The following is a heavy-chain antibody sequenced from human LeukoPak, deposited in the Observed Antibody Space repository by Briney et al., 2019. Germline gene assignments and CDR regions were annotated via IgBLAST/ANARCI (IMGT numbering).Heavy chain of an antibody. J-gene: IGHJ4*02. CDR2: IYNSGST. CDR1: GGSISSDY. Sequence: SGTLSLTCTVSGGSISSDYWSWIRQPPGKGLEWIGYIYNSGSTNYNPSLKSRVTISVDTSKNQFSLKLSSVTAADTAVYYCARTFGYCSAGSCQHFDYWGQGTLVSVSS. D-gene: IGHD2-15*01. CDR3: ARTFGYCSAGSCQHFDY. V-gene: IGHV4-59*01.